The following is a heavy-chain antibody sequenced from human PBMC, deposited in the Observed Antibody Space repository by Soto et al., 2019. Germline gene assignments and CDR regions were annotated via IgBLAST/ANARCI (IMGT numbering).Heavy chain of an antibody. CDR2: IFYRGSF. D-gene: IGHD3-3*01. V-gene: IGHV4-31*03. J-gene: IGHJ4*02. CDR1: GASISSGGSY. Sequence: QVQLQESGPGLVKPSQTLSLTCTVSGASISSGGSYWSWIRQRPGKGMEWMGYIFYRGSFYSTPSLQGRVMISPATSRTQFSLRLTSVTAADTPVYYCARAPETPPLFGVVRPSFFDYWGQGTLVTVS. CDR3: ARAPETPPLFGVVRPSFFDY.